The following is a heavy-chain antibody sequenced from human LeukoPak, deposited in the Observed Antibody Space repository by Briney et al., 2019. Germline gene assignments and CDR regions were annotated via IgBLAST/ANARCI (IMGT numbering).Heavy chain of an antibody. CDR1: GGSISSFY. D-gene: IGHD3-22*01. Sequence: SSETLSLTCTVSGGSISSFYWSWIRQPPGKGLEWIGYIYYSGSTNYNPSLKSRVTISVDTSKNQFSLKLSSVTAADTAVYYCARHPSYYDRIDYWGQGTLVTVSS. CDR3: ARHPSYYDRIDY. J-gene: IGHJ4*02. CDR2: IYYSGST. V-gene: IGHV4-59*08.